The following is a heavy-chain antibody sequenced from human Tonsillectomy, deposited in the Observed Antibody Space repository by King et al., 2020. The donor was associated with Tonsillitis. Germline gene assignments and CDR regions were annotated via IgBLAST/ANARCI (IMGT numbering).Heavy chain of an antibody. CDR1: GFTFSDHY. J-gene: IGHJ6*03. V-gene: IGHV3-72*01. D-gene: IGHD3-9*01. CDR2: IRDKAHSYST. Sequence: VQLVESGGGLVQPGGSLRLSCAASGFTFSDHYMDWVRPAPGKGLEWVGRIRDKAHSYSTEYAASVKGRFTLSGDDSQNSLYLQMHYLKPEDTAVDYCARVRLDFFCMDVWGKGTTVTVSS. CDR3: ARVRLDFFCMDV.